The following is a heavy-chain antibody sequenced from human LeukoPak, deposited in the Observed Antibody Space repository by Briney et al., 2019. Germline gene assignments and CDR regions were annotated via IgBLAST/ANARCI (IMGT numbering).Heavy chain of an antibody. CDR3: ARGREWLRSLPFDY. D-gene: IGHD5-12*01. CDR2: ISFDGSNK. J-gene: IGHJ4*02. CDR1: GFTFSTYA. V-gene: IGHV3-30-3*01. Sequence: GGSLRLSCVASGFTFSTYAVHWVRQAPGKGLEWVAVISFDGSNKYYTDSVKGRFTISRDNSKNTLYLQMNSLRSEDTAVYYCARGREWLRSLPFDYWGQGTLVTVSS.